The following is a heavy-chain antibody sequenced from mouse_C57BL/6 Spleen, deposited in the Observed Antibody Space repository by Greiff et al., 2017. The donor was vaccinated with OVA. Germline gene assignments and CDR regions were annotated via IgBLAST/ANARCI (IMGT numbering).Heavy chain of an antibody. Sequence: LEESGPELVKPGASVKISCKASGYAFSSSWMNWVKQRPGKGLEWIGRIYPGDGDTNYNGKFKGKATLTADKSSSTAYMQLSSLTSEDSAVYFCARSEYYGSSRWFAYWGQGTLVTVSA. CDR2: IYPGDGDT. J-gene: IGHJ3*01. D-gene: IGHD1-1*01. CDR1: GYAFSSSW. CDR3: ARSEYYGSSRWFAY. V-gene: IGHV1-82*01.